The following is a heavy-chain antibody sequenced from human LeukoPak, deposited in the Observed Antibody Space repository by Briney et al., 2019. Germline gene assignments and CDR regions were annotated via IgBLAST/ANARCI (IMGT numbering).Heavy chain of an antibody. Sequence: GGSLRLSCAASRFNFSTYAMSWVRQAPGKGLEWFSIISGSGGRIYYADSVKGRFTISRDNSKNTLFLQINSLRAEDTAVYYCATGLSGGWYYFDYWGQGTLVTVSS. V-gene: IGHV3-23*01. J-gene: IGHJ4*02. CDR2: ISGSGGRI. D-gene: IGHD6-19*01. CDR1: RFNFSTYA. CDR3: ATGLSGGWYYFDY.